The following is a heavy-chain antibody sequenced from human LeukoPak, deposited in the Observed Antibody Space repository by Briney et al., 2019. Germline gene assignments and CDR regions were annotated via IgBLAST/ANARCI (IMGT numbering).Heavy chain of an antibody. CDR1: GGSISSYY. V-gene: IGHV4-4*07. CDR3: ARVVVVVAARVWFDP. CDR2: IYTSGST. Sequence: SETLSLTCTVSGGSISSYYWSWIRQPAGKGLEWIGRIYTSGSTNYNPSLKSRVTISVDTSKNQFSLKLSSVTAADTAVYYCARVVVVVAARVWFDPWGQGTLVTVSS. D-gene: IGHD2-15*01. J-gene: IGHJ5*02.